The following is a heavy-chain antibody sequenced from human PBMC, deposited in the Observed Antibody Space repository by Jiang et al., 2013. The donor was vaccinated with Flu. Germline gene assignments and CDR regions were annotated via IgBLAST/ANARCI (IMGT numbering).Heavy chain of an antibody. CDR1: GGSISSGDYY. V-gene: IGHV4-30-4*01. Sequence: GSGLVKPSQTLSLTCTVSGGSISSGDYYWSWIRQPPGKGLEWIGYIYYSGSTYYNPSLKSRVTISVDTSRNQFSLKLSSVTAADTAVYYCATSKTTVTSRFYFDYWGQGTLVTVSS. CDR3: ATSKTTVTSRFYFDY. D-gene: IGHD4-17*01. CDR2: IYYSGST. J-gene: IGHJ4*02.